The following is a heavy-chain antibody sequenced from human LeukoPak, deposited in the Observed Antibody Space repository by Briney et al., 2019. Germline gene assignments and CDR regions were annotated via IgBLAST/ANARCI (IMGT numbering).Heavy chain of an antibody. Sequence: GRSLRLSCAASGFTFSNYAMHWVRQAPGKGLEWVAVISYDGSNKYYADSVKGRFTISRDNSKNTLYLKMNSLTAEDTTVYYCARGYYDSGGYYSTYDLWGQGTLVTVSS. CDR3: ARGYYDSGGYYSTYDL. V-gene: IGHV3-30*04. J-gene: IGHJ4*02. CDR2: ISYDGSNK. CDR1: GFTFSNYA. D-gene: IGHD3-10*01.